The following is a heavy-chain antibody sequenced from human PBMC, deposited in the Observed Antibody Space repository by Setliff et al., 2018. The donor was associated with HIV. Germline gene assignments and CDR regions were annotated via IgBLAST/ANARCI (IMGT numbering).Heavy chain of an antibody. CDR3: ARGNYYNLWADPFDY. CDR2: IYYTGTT. J-gene: IGHJ4*02. CDR1: GSSLTSSSFY. Sequence: SETLSLTCSVSGSSLTSSSFYWGWIRQPPGKGLEWIGNIYYTGTTYYNSSLNSRVRISVDTSTNQFSLNLSSVTAADTAVYYCARGNYYNLWADPFDYWGQGMLVTVSS. D-gene: IGHD3-3*01. V-gene: IGHV4-39*07.